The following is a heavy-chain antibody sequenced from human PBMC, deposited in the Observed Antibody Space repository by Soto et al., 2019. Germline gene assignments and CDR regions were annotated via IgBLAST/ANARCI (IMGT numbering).Heavy chain of an antibody. Sequence: GGSLRLSCAASGFTFSSYSMNWVRQAPGKGLEWVSSISSSSSYIYYADSVKGRFTISRDNAKNSLYLQMNSLRAEDTAVYYCARGRRGTVTTSMAWGQGTLVTVSS. J-gene: IGHJ4*02. CDR3: ARGRRGTVTTSMA. V-gene: IGHV3-21*01. D-gene: IGHD4-17*01. CDR1: GFTFSSYS. CDR2: ISSSSSYI.